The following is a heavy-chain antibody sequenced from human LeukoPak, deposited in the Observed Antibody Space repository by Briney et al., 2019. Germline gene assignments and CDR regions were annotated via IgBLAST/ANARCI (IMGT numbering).Heavy chain of an antibody. CDR2: ISSSGRTI. V-gene: IGHV3-48*03. Sequence: GGSLRLSCVASGFSFGTYDMNWVRQAPGKGQEWISYISSSGRTIYDADSVKGRFTISRDNAKNSLYLQMNSLRAEDMALYYCARGGHGDYYFDYWGQGTLVTASS. CDR3: ARGGHGDYYFDY. CDR1: GFSFGTYD. J-gene: IGHJ4*02. D-gene: IGHD4-17*01.